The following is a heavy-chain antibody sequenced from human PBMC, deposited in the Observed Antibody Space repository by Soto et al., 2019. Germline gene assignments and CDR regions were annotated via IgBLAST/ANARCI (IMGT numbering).Heavy chain of an antibody. V-gene: IGHV5-10-1*01. Sequence: GESVKISCKGSGYRFSNYCISWVRQMPWKGLEWMGKIDPSDSYANYSPSFQGHITISSDKTISTAYLQWGSLKASDTAIYYCAREPYSSGWDYGMDVWGQGTTVTVSS. J-gene: IGHJ6*02. D-gene: IGHD6-19*01. CDR1: GYRFSNYC. CDR2: IDPSDSYA. CDR3: AREPYSSGWDYGMDV.